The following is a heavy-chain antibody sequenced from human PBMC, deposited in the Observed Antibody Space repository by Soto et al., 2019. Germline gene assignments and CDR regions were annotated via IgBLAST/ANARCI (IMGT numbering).Heavy chain of an antibody. CDR1: GFTFTNYW. CDR3: ASQRNLGAHDY. D-gene: IGHD1-1*01. V-gene: IGHV3-7*01. Sequence: GGSLRLSCAASGFTFTNYWMSWVRQAPGKGLEWVANVRQDGSVKYYVDSIKGRFTISRDNARNLVFLEMNGLRVEDTAMYFCASQRNLGAHDYWGQGTLVTVSS. CDR2: VRQDGSVK. J-gene: IGHJ4*02.